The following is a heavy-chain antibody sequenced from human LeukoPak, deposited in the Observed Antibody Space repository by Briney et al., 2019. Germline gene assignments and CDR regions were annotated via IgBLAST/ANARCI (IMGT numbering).Heavy chain of an antibody. J-gene: IGHJ6*03. V-gene: IGHV1-69*05. CDR3: ARGGGHRSYCIDLSGHEEDYNYMDV. Sequence: VASVKVSCKASGGTFSSYAISLVRQAPGQGLEWMGGIIPIFGTANYAQKFQGSVTITTDESPSTAYMELSRLRSEDTAVYYRARGGGHRSYCIDLSGHEEDYNYMDVWGKGTTVTVSS. CDR2: IIPIFGTA. D-gene: IGHD3-16*02. CDR1: GGTFSSYA.